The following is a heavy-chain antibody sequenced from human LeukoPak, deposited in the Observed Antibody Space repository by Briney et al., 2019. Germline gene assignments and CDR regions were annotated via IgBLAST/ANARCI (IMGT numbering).Heavy chain of an antibody. Sequence: PGGSLRLSCAASGFTFNIFAMSWVRQAPGKGLEWVSTIGSSEKYYPDSVKGRFTTSRDNSKKTLYLQMNSLRAEDTAIYYCAKDSFDHNGVYDAFDIWGQGALVTVSS. CDR1: GFTFNIFA. V-gene: IGHV3-23*01. D-gene: IGHD3-9*01. J-gene: IGHJ3*02. CDR3: AKDSFDHNGVYDAFDI. CDR2: IGSSEK.